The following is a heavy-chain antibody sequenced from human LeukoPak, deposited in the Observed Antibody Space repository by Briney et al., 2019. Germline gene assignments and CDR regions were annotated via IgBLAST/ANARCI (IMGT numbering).Heavy chain of an antibody. Sequence: GGSLRLSCAASGFTFSSYSMNWVRQAPGKGLEWVSSISSSSSYIYYADSVKGRFTISRDNAKNTLYLQMNSLRAEDTAVYYCARGVADSYGQFDNWGQGTLVTVSS. CDR2: ISSSSSYI. CDR3: ARGVADSYGQFDN. V-gene: IGHV3-21*01. J-gene: IGHJ4*02. D-gene: IGHD3-10*01. CDR1: GFTFSSYS.